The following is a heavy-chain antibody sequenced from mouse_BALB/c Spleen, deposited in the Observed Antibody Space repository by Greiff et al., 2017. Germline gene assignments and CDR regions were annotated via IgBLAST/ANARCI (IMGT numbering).Heavy chain of an antibody. V-gene: IGHV3-6*02. J-gene: IGHJ3*01. D-gene: IGHD2-3*01. Sequence: VQLKESGPGLVKPSQSLSLTCSVTGYSITSGYYWNWIRQFPGNKLEWMGYISYDGSNNYNPSLKNRISITRDTSKNQFFLKLNSVTTEDTATYYCARVGRYDEGFAYWGQGTLVTVSA. CDR3: ARVGRYDEGFAY. CDR1: GYSITSGYY. CDR2: ISYDGSN.